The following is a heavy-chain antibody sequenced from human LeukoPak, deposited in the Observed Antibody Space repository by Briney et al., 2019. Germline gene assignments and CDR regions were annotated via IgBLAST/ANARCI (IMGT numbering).Heavy chain of an antibody. CDR2: IYYSGST. CDR1: GGSISSYY. CDR3: ARDSSWYWNDAFDI. D-gene: IGHD6-13*01. Sequence: PSETLSLTCIVSGGSISSYYWSWIRQPPGKGLEWIGYIYYSGSTNYNPSLKSRVTISVDTSKNQFSLKLSSGTAADTAVYYCARDSSWYWNDAFDIWGQGTMVTVSS. J-gene: IGHJ3*02. V-gene: IGHV4-59*01.